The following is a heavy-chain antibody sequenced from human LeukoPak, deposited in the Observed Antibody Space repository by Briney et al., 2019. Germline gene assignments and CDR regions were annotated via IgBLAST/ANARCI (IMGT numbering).Heavy chain of an antibody. J-gene: IGHJ4*02. CDR3: ARYGSGTYPRFDY. CDR1: GGSISGYY. CDR2: IYNSGST. D-gene: IGHD3-10*01. V-gene: IGHV4-59*08. Sequence: SETLSLTCTVSGGSISGYYWSWIRQSPGKGLEWIGYIYNSGSTNYNPSLQSRVTISVDTSKNQFSLNLSSVTAADTAVYYCARYGSGTYPRFDYWGQGTLVTVSS.